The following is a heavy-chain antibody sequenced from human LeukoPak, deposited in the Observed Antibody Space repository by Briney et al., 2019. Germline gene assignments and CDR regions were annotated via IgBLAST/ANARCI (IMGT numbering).Heavy chain of an antibody. J-gene: IGHJ6*02. CDR1: GGSISSSNW. CDR2: IYYSGST. CDR3: ARDGEELITMVRGVIGGERYYYYGMDV. Sequence: SGTLSLTCAVSGGSISSSNWWSWVRQPPGKGLEWIGYIYYSGSTYYNPPLKSRVTISVDTSKNQFSLKLSSVTAADTAVYYCARDGEELITMVRGVIGGERYYYYGMDVWGQGTTVTVSS. D-gene: IGHD3-10*01. V-gene: IGHV4-4*02.